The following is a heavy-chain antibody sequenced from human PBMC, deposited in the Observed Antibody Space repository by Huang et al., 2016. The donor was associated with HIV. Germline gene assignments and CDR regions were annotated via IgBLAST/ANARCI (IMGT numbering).Heavy chain of an antibody. CDR2: INPKSGGT. V-gene: IGHV1-2*02. J-gene: IGHJ6*02. D-gene: IGHD2-15*01. Sequence: QVQLVQSGAEVKKPGASVKVSCKASGYTFTGYYMHWVRQAPGQGLEWMGWINPKSGGTNYAQKFQGRVTMTRDTSISTAYMERSRLRSDDTAVYYCAREVVSATGYYYYGMDVWGQGTTVTVSS. CDR3: AREVVSATGYYYYGMDV. CDR1: GYTFTGYY.